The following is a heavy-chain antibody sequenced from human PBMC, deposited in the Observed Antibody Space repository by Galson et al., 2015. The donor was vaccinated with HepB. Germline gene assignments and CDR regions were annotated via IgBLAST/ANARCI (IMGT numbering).Heavy chain of an antibody. CDR1: GGSISSYY. D-gene: IGHD3-10*01. Sequence: LTCTVSGGSISSYYCWNWIRQPPGKGLEWIGYIHYTGTTNYNPSLQSRVTVSVDKSKNQFSLTLTSVTAADTAVYYCARDAFGAGNWFDPWGQGTLVTVSS. CDR3: ARDAFGAGNWFDP. V-gene: IGHV4-59*01. CDR2: IHYTGTT. J-gene: IGHJ5*02.